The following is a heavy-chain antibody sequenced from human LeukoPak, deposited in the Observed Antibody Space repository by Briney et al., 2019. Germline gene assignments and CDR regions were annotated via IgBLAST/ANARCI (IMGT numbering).Heavy chain of an antibody. CDR2: INPNSGGA. CDR3: ARYRVPDRNYLDN. J-gene: IGHJ4*02. V-gene: IGHV1-2*02. D-gene: IGHD5/OR15-5a*01. Sequence: ASVKVSCKASGYTFTAYYMNWVRQAPGQGLEWMGWINPNSGGADYAQKFQGRISMTRDTSISTAYMELSRLTSDDTAVYYCARYRVPDRNYLDNWGQGTLVTVSS. CDR1: GYTFTAYY.